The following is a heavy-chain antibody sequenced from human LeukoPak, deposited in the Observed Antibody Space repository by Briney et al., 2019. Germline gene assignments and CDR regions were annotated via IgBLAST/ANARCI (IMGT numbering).Heavy chain of an antibody. V-gene: IGHV3-73*01. J-gene: IGHJ4*02. CDR3: TRRGAGSWENFDY. CDR1: GFTFSNAW. D-gene: IGHD6-13*01. CDR2: IRNNANNYAT. Sequence: PGGSLRLSCAASGFTFSNAWMSWARQAPGKGLEWVGRIRNNANNYATAYAASVKGRFTISRDDSKNTAYLQIHSLKIEDTAVYYCTRRGAGSWENFDYWGQGTLVTVSS.